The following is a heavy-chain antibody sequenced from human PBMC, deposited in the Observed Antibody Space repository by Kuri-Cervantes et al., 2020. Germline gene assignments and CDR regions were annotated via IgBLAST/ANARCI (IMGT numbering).Heavy chain of an antibody. J-gene: IGHJ3*02. CDR1: GGTFSSYA. D-gene: IGHD6-19*01. CDR3: ARDWGIAVAGTKGDAFDI. CDR2: IIPIFGTA. V-gene: IGHV1-69*01. Sequence: GGSLRLSCKASGGTFSSYAISWVRQAPGQGLEWMGGIIPIFGTANYAQKFQGRVTITADESTSTAYMELSSLRSEDTAVYYCARDWGIAVAGTKGDAFDIWGQGTMVTVSS.